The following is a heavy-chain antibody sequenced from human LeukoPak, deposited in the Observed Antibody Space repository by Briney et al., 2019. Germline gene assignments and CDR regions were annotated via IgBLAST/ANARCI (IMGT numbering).Heavy chain of an antibody. J-gene: IGHJ4*02. Sequence: GGSLRLSCAASGFTFSSNSMNWVRQAPGKGLEWVSYISSTGGTIYYADSMKGRFTISGDNAKNSLYLQMNSLRVEDTAVYYCAIQDPDYDFWSGHLDYWGQGTLVTVSS. D-gene: IGHD3-3*01. CDR1: GFTFSSNS. V-gene: IGHV3-48*04. CDR2: ISSTGGTI. CDR3: AIQDPDYDFWSGHLDY.